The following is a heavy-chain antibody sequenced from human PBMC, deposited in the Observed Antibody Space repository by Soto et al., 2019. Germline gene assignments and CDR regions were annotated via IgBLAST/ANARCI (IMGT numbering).Heavy chain of an antibody. CDR2: ISYDGSNK. CDR3: ARESDPVADFDY. Sequence: VQLVESGGGVVQPGRSLRLSCAASGFTFSSYAMHWVRQAPGKGLEWVAVISYDGSNKYYADSVKGRFTISRDNSKNTLYLQMNSLRAEDTAVYYCARESDPVADFDYWGQGTLVTVSS. V-gene: IGHV3-30-3*01. D-gene: IGHD6-19*01. J-gene: IGHJ4*02. CDR1: GFTFSSYA.